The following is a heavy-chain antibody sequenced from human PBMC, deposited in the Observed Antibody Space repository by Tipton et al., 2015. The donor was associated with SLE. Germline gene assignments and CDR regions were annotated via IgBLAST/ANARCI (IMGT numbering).Heavy chain of an antibody. CDR2: IYYSGST. CDR3: ARGLWGGSYRQYYFDY. V-gene: IGHV4-39*07. J-gene: IGHJ4*02. CDR1: GGSISSSSYY. D-gene: IGHD3-16*02. Sequence: TLSLTCTASGGSISSSSYYWGWIRQPPGKGLEWIGSIYYSGSTYYNPSLKSRVTISVDTSKNQFSLKLSSVTAADTAVYYCARGLWGGSYRQYYFDYWGQGTLVTVSS.